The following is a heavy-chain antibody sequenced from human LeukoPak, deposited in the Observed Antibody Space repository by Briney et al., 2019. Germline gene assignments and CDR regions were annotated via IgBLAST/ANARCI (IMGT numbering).Heavy chain of an antibody. Sequence: SETLSLTCTVSGGSISSYYWSWIRQPPGKGLEWIGYIYYSGSTNYNPSLKSRVTISVDTSKNQISLKLSSVTAAVTAYYYCARVPYGGSASLFDYWGQGTLVTVSS. CDR3: ARVPYGGSASLFDY. D-gene: IGHD6-6*01. V-gene: IGHV4-59*01. CDR1: GGSISSYY. CDR2: IYYSGST. J-gene: IGHJ4*02.